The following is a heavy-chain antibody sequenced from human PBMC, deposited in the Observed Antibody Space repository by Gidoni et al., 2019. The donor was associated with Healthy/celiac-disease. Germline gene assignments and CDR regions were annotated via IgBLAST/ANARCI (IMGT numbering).Heavy chain of an antibody. Sequence: QVQLVESGGGVVQPGRSLRLSCAASGFPFSRYGMHWVRQAPCKGLEWVAVISYDGSNKYYADSVKGRFTISRDNSKNTLYLQMNSLRAEDTAVYYCANSYYYGSGILDYWGQGTLVTVSS. CDR2: ISYDGSNK. V-gene: IGHV3-30*18. D-gene: IGHD3-10*01. CDR1: GFPFSRYG. CDR3: ANSYYYGSGILDY. J-gene: IGHJ4*02.